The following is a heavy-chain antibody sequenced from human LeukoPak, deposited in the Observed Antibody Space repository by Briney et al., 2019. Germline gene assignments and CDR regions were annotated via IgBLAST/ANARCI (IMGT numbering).Heavy chain of an antibody. CDR2: IYYSGRT. CDR3: ASGPYSSSDSGMDV. Sequence: PLQTLSLTCAVSGGSISSVGYCWSWIRPPPGKGRGWSMYIYYSGRTYSHPSLNSRVTISADTSKNPSSLKLSSVTAADTATDYCASGPYSSSDSGMDVWGQGITVTASS. V-gene: IGHV4-30-2*01. D-gene: IGHD6-6*01. CDR1: GGSISSVGYC. J-gene: IGHJ6*02.